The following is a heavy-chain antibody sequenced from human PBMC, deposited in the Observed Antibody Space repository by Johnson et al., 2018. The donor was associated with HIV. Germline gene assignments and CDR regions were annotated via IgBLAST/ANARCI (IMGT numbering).Heavy chain of an antibody. V-gene: IGHV3-15*01. J-gene: IGHJ3*02. Sequence: VQLVESGGGLVKPGGSLRLSCAASGFTFSNAWMSWVRQAPGPGLAWVGRIKSKTDGGTTDSAAPVTGRFTISRDDSKNTLYLQMNSLKTEDTAVYYGPQTFTVTGAFDIWGQGTMVTVSS. CDR1: GFTFSNAW. D-gene: IGHD4-17*01. CDR2: IKSKTDGGTT. CDR3: PQTFTVTGAFDI.